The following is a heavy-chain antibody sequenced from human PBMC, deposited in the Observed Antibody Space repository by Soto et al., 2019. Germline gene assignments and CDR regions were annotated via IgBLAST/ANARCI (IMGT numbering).Heavy chain of an antibody. V-gene: IGHV4-4*02. J-gene: IGHJ4*02. CDR2: VYHSGTT. Sequence: QVQLQESGPGLVEPSGTLSLTCAVSGASIGTNNWWSWVRQPPGKGLGWIGEVYHSGTTNCNPSRMRLVTISIDNSKNQFSLRLTAMTAADTAVYYCAVPGDGYFYYWSQGPLVTVSS. CDR1: GASIGTNNW. CDR3: AVPGDGYFYY.